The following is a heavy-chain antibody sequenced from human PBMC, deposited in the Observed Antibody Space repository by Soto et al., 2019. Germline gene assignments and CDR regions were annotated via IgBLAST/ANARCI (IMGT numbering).Heavy chain of an antibody. D-gene: IGHD1-26*01. J-gene: IGHJ4*02. CDR2: ISSSSSYI. V-gene: IGHV3-21*01. CDR3: ASPEDLGLFDY. CDR1: GFTFSSYS. Sequence: GGSLRLSCAASGFTFSSYSMNWVRQAPGKGLEWVSSISSSSSYIYYADSVKGRFTISRDNAKNSLYLQMNSLRAEDTAVYYCASPEDLGLFDYWGQGTLVTVSS.